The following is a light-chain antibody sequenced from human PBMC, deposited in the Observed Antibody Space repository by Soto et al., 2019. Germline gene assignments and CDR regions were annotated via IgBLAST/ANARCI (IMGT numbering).Light chain of an antibody. V-gene: IGKV4-1*01. CDR3: QQYYTTLT. J-gene: IGKJ4*01. CDR2: WAS. Sequence: DIVMTQSPDSLAVSLGERATINCKSSRSVLYNSDNKNYLAWYQQKPGQPPKLLIYWASTRDSGVPDRFSGSGSGADFTLTISSLPAEDVAVYYCQQYYTTLTFGGGTKVEIK. CDR1: RSVLYNSDNKNY.